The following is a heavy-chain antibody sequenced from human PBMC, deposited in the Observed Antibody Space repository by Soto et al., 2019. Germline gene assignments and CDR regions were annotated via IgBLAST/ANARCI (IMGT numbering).Heavy chain of an antibody. J-gene: IGHJ6*02. CDR3: ARTAAAGKYYYGTDV. CDR2: IYPGDSDT. CDR1: GYSFTSYW. V-gene: IGHV5-51*01. D-gene: IGHD6-13*01. Sequence: PGESLKISCKGSGYSFTSYWVCWVRQMPGKGLEWMGIIYPGDSDTRYSPSFQGQVTISADKSISTAYLQWSSLKASDTAMYYCARTAAAGKYYYGTDVWGQGTTVTVS.